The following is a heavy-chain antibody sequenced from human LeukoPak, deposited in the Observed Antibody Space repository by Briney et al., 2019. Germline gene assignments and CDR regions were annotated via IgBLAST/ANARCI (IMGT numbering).Heavy chain of an antibody. CDR2: INSDGGST. CDR3: AGEVGWEGMDV. D-gene: IGHD1-26*01. Sequence: GGSLRLSCAASGFTFSSYWMHWVRQAPGKGLVWVSRINSDGGSTGYAASVKGRFTISRDNAKNTLHLQMNSLRAEDTAVYYCAGEVGWEGMDVWGQGTTVTVSS. CDR1: GFTFSSYW. J-gene: IGHJ6*02. V-gene: IGHV3-74*01.